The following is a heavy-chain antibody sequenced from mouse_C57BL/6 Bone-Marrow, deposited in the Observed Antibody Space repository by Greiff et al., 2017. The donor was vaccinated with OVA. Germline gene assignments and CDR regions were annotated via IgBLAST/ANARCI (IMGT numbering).Heavy chain of an antibody. CDR2: IYPRSGNT. Sequence: VQLKQSGAELARPGASVKLSCKASGYTFTSYGISWVKQRTGQGLEWIGEIYPRSGNTYYNEKFKGKATLTADKSSSTAYMELRSLTSEDSAVYFCARLGNWAWFAYWGQGTLVTVSA. CDR1: GYTFTSYG. J-gene: IGHJ3*01. D-gene: IGHD4-1*01. V-gene: IGHV1-81*01. CDR3: ARLGNWAWFAY.